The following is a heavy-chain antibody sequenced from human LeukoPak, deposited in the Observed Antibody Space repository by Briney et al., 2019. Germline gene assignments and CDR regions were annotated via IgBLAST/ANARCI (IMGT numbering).Heavy chain of an antibody. V-gene: IGHV1-69*13. D-gene: IGHD5-18*01. CDR1: GGTFSSYA. CDR2: IIPIFGTA. CDR3: AVGGGYSYGYIEY. J-gene: IGHJ4*02. Sequence: ASVKVSCKASGGTFSSYALSCVRQAPGQRLECMGGIIPIFGTANYAQKFQGTVTITPDESTSTAYMELRRLRSEETGVYYCAVGGGYSYGYIEYWGREPRSPSPQ.